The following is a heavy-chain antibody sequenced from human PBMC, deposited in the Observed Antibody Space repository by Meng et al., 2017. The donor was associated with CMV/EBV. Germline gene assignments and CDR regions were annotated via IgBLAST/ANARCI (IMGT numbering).Heavy chain of an antibody. CDR1: GGSFSGSY. V-gene: IGHV4-34*01. CDR2: INHSGST. Sequence: SEPLSPTCAVHGGSFSGSYWSWIRQPPGKGLEWIGEINHSGSTNYNTSLKRRVAISVDTSKNQYSLKLSSVTAADTAVYYCASSLRYCSSTSCSHNGGVDVWGQGTTVTVSS. D-gene: IGHD2-2*01. CDR3: ASSLRYCSSTSCSHNGGVDV. J-gene: IGHJ6*02.